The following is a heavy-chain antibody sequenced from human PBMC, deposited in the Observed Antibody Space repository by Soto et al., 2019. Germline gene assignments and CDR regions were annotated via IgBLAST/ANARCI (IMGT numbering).Heavy chain of an antibody. V-gene: IGHV4-31*03. CDR3: AREQGGDSSSWSYCDY. J-gene: IGHJ4*02. Sequence: QVQLQESGPGLVKPSQTLSLTCTVSGGSISSGGYYWSWIRQHPGKGLEWIGYIYYSGSTYYNPSLKSRVTISVDTSKNQFSLKLSSVTAADTAVYYCAREQGGDSSSWSYCDYWGQGTLVTVSS. CDR1: GGSISSGGYY. CDR2: IYYSGST. D-gene: IGHD6-13*01.